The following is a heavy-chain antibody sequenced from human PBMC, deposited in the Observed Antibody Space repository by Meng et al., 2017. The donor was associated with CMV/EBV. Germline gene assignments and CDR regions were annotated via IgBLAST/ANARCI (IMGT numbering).Heavy chain of an antibody. J-gene: IGHJ4*02. CDR3: ARALAVAGPYFDY. D-gene: IGHD6-19*01. CDR1: GGSISSYY. Sequence: SETLSLTCTVSGGSISSYYWSWIRQPPGKGLEWIGYIYYSGSTNYNPSLKSRVTISVDTSKNQFSLKLSSVTAADTAVYYCARALAVAGPYFDYWGKGTLVTVSS. V-gene: IGHV4-59*01. CDR2: IYYSGST.